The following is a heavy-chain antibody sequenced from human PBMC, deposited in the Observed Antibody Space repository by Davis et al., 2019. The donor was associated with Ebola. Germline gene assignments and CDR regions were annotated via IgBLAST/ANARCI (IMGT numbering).Heavy chain of an antibody. CDR3: AKDLSTFGGVIDYYYYGMDV. CDR1: GFTFSSYA. CDR2: ISGSGGST. D-gene: IGHD3-16*02. V-gene: IGHV3-23*01. Sequence: GESLKISCAASGFTFSSYAMSWVRQAPGKGLEWVSAISGSGGSTYYADSVKGRFTISRDNSKNTLYLQMNSLRAEDTAVYYCAKDLSTFGGVIDYYYYGMDVWGQGTTVTVSS. J-gene: IGHJ6*02.